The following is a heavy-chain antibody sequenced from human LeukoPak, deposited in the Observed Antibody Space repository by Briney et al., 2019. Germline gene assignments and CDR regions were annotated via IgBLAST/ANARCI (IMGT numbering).Heavy chain of an antibody. CDR1: GGSFSGYC. J-gene: IGHJ2*01. D-gene: IGHD3-9*01. CDR3: ARAPQAVGFWLAGDFDL. Sequence: PSETLSLTCAVYGGSFSGYCWSWIRQPPGKGLEWIGEINHSGSTNYNPSLKSRVTISVDTSKNQFSLKLSSVTAADTAVYYCARAPQAVGFWLAGDFDLWGRGTLVTVSS. CDR2: INHSGST. V-gene: IGHV4-34*01.